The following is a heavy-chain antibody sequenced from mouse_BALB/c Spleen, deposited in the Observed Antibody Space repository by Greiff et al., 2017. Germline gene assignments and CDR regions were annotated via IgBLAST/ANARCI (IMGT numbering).Heavy chain of an antibody. D-gene: IGHD1-1*02. CDR2: ISCYNGAT. CDR3: ARGGSYDRYDAMDY. V-gene: IGHV1S34*01. Sequence: LVKTGASVKISCKASGYSFTGYYIHWVKQSHGKSLEWIGYISCYNGATSYNQKFKGKATFTIDTSSSTGYMQFNSLTSEDSAVYYCARGGSYDRYDAMDYWGQGTSVTVSS. CDR1: GYSFTGYY. J-gene: IGHJ4*01.